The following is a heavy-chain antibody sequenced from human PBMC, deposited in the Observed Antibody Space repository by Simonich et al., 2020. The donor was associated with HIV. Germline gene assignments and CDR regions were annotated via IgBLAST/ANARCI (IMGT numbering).Heavy chain of an antibody. J-gene: IGHJ6*03. CDR1: GGSFSGYY. Sequence: QVQLQQWGAGLLKPSETLSLTCAVYGGSFSGYYWSWIRQPPGKGLEWIGEINHSGSTNYNPSRKRRVTISVDTSKNQFSLKLSSVTAADTAVYSCARGIPRNYYYFYYMDVWGKGTTVIVSS. D-gene: IGHD1-1*01. CDR2: INHSGST. CDR3: ARGIPRNYYYFYYMDV. V-gene: IGHV4-34*01.